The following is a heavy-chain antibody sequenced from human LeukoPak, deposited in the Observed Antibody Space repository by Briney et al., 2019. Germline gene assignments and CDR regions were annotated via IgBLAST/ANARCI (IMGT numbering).Heavy chain of an antibody. J-gene: IGHJ5*02. CDR2: INAGNGNT. CDR1: GYTFTSYA. Sequence: ASVKVSCTASGYTFTSYAMHWVRQAPGQRLEWMGWINAGNGNTKYSQEFQGRVTITRDTSASTAYMELSSLRSEDMAVYYCARGYCSGGSCDWFDPWGQGTLVTVSS. D-gene: IGHD2-15*01. CDR3: ARGYCSGGSCDWFDP. V-gene: IGHV1-3*03.